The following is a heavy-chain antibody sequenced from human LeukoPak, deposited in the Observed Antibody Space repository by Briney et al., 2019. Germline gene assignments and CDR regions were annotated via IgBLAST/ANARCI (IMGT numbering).Heavy chain of an antibody. Sequence: ASETLSLTCTVSGGSISSYYWSWIRQPPGKGLEWIGYIYYSGSTNYNPSLKSRVTISVDTSKNQFSLKLSSVTAADTAVYYCARGRSSGYYLDYWGQGTLVTVSS. CDR1: GGSISSYY. CDR3: ARGRSSGYYLDY. V-gene: IGHV4-59*01. J-gene: IGHJ4*02. D-gene: IGHD3-22*01. CDR2: IYYSGST.